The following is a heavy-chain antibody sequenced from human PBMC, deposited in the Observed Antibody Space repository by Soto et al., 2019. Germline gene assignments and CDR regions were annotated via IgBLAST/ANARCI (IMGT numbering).Heavy chain of an antibody. V-gene: IGHV1-46*01. CDR3: ARADYDILTGYYNTRFYYGMDV. CDR2: INPSGGST. Sequence: ASVKVSCQASGYTITGYYMHWVRQAPGQGLEWMGWINPSGGSTSYAQKFQGRVTMTRDTSTSTVYMELSSLRSEDTAVYYCARADYDILTGYYNTRFYYGMDVWGQGTTVTVSS. CDR1: GYTITGYY. J-gene: IGHJ6*02. D-gene: IGHD3-9*01.